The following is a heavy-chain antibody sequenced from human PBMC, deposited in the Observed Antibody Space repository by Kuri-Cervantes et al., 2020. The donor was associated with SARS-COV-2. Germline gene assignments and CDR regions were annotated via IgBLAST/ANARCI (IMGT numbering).Heavy chain of an antibody. J-gene: IGHJ4*02. D-gene: IGHD3-3*01. CDR2: VYSSDART. Sequence: GESLKISCAASGFTFSSYSMNWVRQAPGRGLEWVAVVYSSDARTYYADSAKCRFSISRDNSKNTVYLQMNSLRVEDTAVYYCAKVGLAQNDFWSGYYTGWGQGTLVTVSS. CDR1: GFTFSSYS. CDR3: AKVGLAQNDFWSGYYTG. V-gene: IGHV3-23*05.